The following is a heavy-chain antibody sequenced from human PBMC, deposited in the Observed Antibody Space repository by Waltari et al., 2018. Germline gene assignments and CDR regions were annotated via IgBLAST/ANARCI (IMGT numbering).Heavy chain of an antibody. Sequence: EVDLVQSGAEVKKPGATVKISCKASGYTFMDYFMHWVQQAPGKGLEWMGRIDPEDGETVYSEKFQGRVTITADTSTDTAYMELSSLTSGDTAVYYCAPLPGGSGQTFDYWGQGTLVTVSS. J-gene: IGHJ4*02. CDR3: APLPGGSGQTFDY. V-gene: IGHV1-69-2*01. D-gene: IGHD3-10*01. CDR2: IDPEDGET. CDR1: GYTFMDYF.